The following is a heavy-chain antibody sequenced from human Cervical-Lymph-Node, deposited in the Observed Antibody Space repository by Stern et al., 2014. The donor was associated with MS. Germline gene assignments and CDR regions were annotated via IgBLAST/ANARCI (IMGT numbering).Heavy chain of an antibody. CDR3: ARGLTYYYDTSAYYYFDY. CDR2: IFGSGSN. D-gene: IGHD3-22*01. V-gene: IGHV4-61*02. CDR1: GGSISSGSYY. Sequence: QLQLQESGPGLVKPSQTLSLTCTVSGGSISSGSYYWSWIRQPAGKGPAWIGRIFGSGSNIYNPSLQSLVTISADTSKSQFFLKLNSVTAADTAVYYCARGLTYYYDTSAYYYFDYWGQGTLVTVSS. J-gene: IGHJ4*02.